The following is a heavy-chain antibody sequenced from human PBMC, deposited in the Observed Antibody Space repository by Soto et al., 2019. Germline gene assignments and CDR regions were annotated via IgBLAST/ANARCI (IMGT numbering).Heavy chain of an antibody. D-gene: IGHD3-10*01. Sequence: QVQLEQSGAEVKKPGSSVKVSCKASGGTLSDHGVAWLRQAPGQGLEWMGGTIPVFNTAKYAQKFQGRVTVTADKFTNIAYMELSSLRSEDTVFYFCARGVYGSGNYYTGPSAFDIWGQGTMVSVSS. CDR3: ARGVYGSGNYYTGPSAFDI. CDR2: TIPVFNTA. V-gene: IGHV1-69*06. CDR1: GGTLSDHG. J-gene: IGHJ3*02.